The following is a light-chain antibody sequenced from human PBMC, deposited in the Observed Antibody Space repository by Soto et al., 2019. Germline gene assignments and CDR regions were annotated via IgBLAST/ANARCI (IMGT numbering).Light chain of an antibody. J-gene: IGKJ1*01. CDR2: GAS. CDR3: QQYNSWLWT. Sequence: EIVMTQFPATLSVSPGEGATLSCRASQSVSSKLAWYQQKPGQAPRLLIYGASTRATGIPARFSGSGSGTEFTLIISSLQSEDSAVYYCQQYNSWLWTFGQGTKVEIK. V-gene: IGKV3-15*01. CDR1: QSVSSK.